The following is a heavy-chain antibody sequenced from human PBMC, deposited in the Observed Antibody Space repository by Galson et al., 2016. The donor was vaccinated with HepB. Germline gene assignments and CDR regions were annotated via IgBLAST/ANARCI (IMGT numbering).Heavy chain of an antibody. Sequence: SETLSLTCTVSGGSISSDYCTWIRQPPGKGLEWIGFIYYSGSTNYNPSLKSRVTISVDTSKNQFSLKLSSVTASDTAVYYCARDGDSNAFDIWGQGTMVTVSS. CDR2: IYYSGST. J-gene: IGHJ3*02. CDR3: ARDGDSNAFDI. V-gene: IGHV4-59*01. CDR1: GGSISSDY. D-gene: IGHD4-17*01.